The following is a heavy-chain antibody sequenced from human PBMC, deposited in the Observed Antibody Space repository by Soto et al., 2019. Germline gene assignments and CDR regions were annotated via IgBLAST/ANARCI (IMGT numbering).Heavy chain of an antibody. CDR1: GYTFTSYY. D-gene: IGHD2-2*01. Sequence: EASVKFSCKASGYTFTSYYMHWVRQAPGQGLEWMGWINPNSGGTNYAQKFQGWVTMTRDTSISTAYMELSRLRSDDTAVYYCARGEVVPAAYDYWGQGTLVTVSS. V-gene: IGHV1-2*04. CDR2: INPNSGGT. J-gene: IGHJ4*02. CDR3: ARGEVVPAAYDY.